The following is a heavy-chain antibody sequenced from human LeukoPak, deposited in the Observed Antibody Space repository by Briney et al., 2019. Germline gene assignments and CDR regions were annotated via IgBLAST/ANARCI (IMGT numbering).Heavy chain of an antibody. CDR1: GGSINYYY. V-gene: IGHV4-59*01. CDR2: IYYSGGT. J-gene: IGHJ4*02. D-gene: IGHD3-3*01. CDR3: ARGPYYDSWSGAGY. Sequence: SSETLSLTCTVSGGSINYYYWMWIRQPPGKGLEWIGYIYYSGGTHYNPSLKSRVTMLVDTSKNQFSLNLTAVTAADTAVYYCARGPYYDSWSGAGYWGQGTLVTVSS.